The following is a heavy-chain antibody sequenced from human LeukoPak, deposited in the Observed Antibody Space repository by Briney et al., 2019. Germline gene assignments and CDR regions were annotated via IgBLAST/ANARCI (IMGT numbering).Heavy chain of an antibody. V-gene: IGHV1-18*01. CDR3: ARSVGIFGVVSTGGYFDY. CDR2: ISAYNGNT. CDR1: GYTFTSYG. D-gene: IGHD3-3*01. Sequence: GASVKVSCKASGYTFTSYGISWVRQAPGQGLEWMGWISAYNGNTNYAQKLQGGVTMTTDTSTSTAYMELRSLRSDDTAVYYCARSVGIFGVVSTGGYFDYWGQGTLVTVSS. J-gene: IGHJ4*02.